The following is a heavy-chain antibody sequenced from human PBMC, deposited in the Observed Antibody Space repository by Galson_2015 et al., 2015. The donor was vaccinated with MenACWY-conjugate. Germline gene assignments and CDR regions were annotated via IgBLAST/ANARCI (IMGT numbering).Heavy chain of an antibody. CDR2: INSDGRST. CDR1: GFTFSTYW. CDR3: ARLGGNYRTTSHFDY. Sequence: SLRLSCAASGFTFSTYWMHWVRQAPGKGLVWVSRINSDGRSTSYADSVKGRFTISRDNAKNTLYLQMNSLRAEDTAVYYCARLGGNYRTTSHFDYWGHGPLVTVSS. D-gene: IGHD1-26*01. V-gene: IGHV3-74*01. J-gene: IGHJ4*01.